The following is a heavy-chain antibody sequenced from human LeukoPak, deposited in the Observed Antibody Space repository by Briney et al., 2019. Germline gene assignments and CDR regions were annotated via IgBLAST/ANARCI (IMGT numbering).Heavy chain of an antibody. V-gene: IGHV1-8*03. J-gene: IGHJ3*02. CDR3: ARRLGLRWDLQAFDI. CDR2: MNPNSGNT. D-gene: IGHD4-23*01. CDR1: GYTFSSYD. Sequence: ASVKVSCKASGYTFSSYDINWVRQATGQGLEWMGWMNPNSGNTGYTQKFQGRVTITRNTFISTAYMKLSSLTSEDTAVYYCARRLGLRWDLQAFDIWGQGTMVTVSS.